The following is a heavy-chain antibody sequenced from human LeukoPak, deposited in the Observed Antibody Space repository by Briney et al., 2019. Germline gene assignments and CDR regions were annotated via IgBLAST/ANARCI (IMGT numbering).Heavy chain of an antibody. Sequence: GGSLRLSCAASGFTVSSNYMSWVRQAPGKGLEWVSVIYSGGSTYYTDSVKGRFTISRDNSKNTLYLQMNSLRAEDTAVYYCARTLIWFGTGRYFDYWGQGTLVTVSS. V-gene: IGHV3-53*01. CDR3: ARTLIWFGTGRYFDY. J-gene: IGHJ4*02. D-gene: IGHD3-10*01. CDR1: GFTVSSNY. CDR2: IYSGGST.